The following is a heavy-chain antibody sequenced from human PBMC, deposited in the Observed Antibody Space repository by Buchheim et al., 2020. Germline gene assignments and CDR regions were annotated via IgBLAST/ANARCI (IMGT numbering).Heavy chain of an antibody. Sequence: QVQLVESGGGVVQSGRSLRLSCAASGFTFSSYGMHWVRQAPGKGLEWVAVIWYDGSNKDYADSVKGRFTISRDNSKNTLYLQMNSLRAEDTAVYYCARDGYYYDSSGYLAYYFDYWGQGTL. CDR2: IWYDGSNK. CDR1: GFTFSSYG. J-gene: IGHJ4*02. V-gene: IGHV3-33*01. D-gene: IGHD3-22*01. CDR3: ARDGYYYDSSGYLAYYFDY.